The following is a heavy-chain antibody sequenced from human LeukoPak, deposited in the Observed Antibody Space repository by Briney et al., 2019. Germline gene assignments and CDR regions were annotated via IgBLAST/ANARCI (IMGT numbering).Heavy chain of an antibody. V-gene: IGHV3-53*01. Sequence: HAGGSLRLSCAASGFTVSSNYMSWVRQAPGKGPEWVSVIYSGGSTYYADSVKGRFTISRDNFKTTLYLQMNSLRPEDTAVYYCASQASRNYDATYYFDYWGQGTLVTVSS. CDR3: ASQASRNYDATYYFDY. CDR2: IYSGGST. CDR1: GFTVSSNY. J-gene: IGHJ4*02. D-gene: IGHD3-22*01.